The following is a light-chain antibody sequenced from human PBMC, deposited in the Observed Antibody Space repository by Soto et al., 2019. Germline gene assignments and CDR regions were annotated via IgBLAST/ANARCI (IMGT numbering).Light chain of an antibody. J-gene: IGLJ3*02. V-gene: IGLV1-47*01. CDR2: RNN. Sequence: QAVLTQPPSASGTPGQRVTISCSGSSSNIGSNYVNWYQQFPGTAPKLLIYRNNQRPSGVPDRFSGSKSGTSASLAISGLRSEDEADYYCAAWDDSLGGHVFGGGTKVTVL. CDR1: SSNIGSNY. CDR3: AAWDDSLGGHV.